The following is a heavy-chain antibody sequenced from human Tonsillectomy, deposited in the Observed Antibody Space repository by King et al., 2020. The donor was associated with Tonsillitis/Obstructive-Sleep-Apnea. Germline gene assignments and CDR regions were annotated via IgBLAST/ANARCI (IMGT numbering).Heavy chain of an antibody. CDR2: IIPIVDIA. D-gene: IGHD3-22*01. Sequence: VQLVESGAEVKKPGSSVRVSCKASGGSFSTYAISWVRQAPGQGLEWMGGIIPIVDIANYAQTFQGRITITADKSTSTAYMELSSLRSEDTAVYYCARHYDSSGYYYGFDYWGQGTLVTVSS. CDR1: GGSFSTYA. CDR3: ARHYDSSGYYYGFDY. J-gene: IGHJ4*02. V-gene: IGHV1-69*10.